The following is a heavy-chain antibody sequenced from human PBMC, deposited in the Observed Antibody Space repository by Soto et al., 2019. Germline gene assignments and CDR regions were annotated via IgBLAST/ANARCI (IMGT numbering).Heavy chain of an antibody. V-gene: IGHV4-34*01. CDR3: ARDKESRDGYNTGDAFDI. J-gene: IGHJ3*02. Sequence: QVQLQQWGAGLLKPSETLSLTCAVYGGSFSGYYWSWIRQPPGKGLEWIGEINHSGSTNYNPSLKSRVTISVDTSKNQFSLKLSSVTAADTAVYYCARDKESRDGYNTGDAFDIWGQGTMVTVSS. CDR2: INHSGST. CDR1: GGSFSGYY. D-gene: IGHD5-12*01.